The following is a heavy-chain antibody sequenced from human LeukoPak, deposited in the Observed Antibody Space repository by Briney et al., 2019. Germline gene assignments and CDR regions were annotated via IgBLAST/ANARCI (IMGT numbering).Heavy chain of an antibody. Sequence: GGSLRLSCAVSGFPFSNSWMYWVRQAPGKGLEGVANIKKDGSGISYVDSVKGRFITSRDNARNSLYLQMNSLRVEDTAVYFCAGGSRMEVWGKGTAVTVSS. V-gene: IGHV3-7*03. J-gene: IGHJ6*04. D-gene: IGHD1-26*01. CDR3: AGGSRMEV. CDR1: GFPFSNSW. CDR2: IKKDGSGI.